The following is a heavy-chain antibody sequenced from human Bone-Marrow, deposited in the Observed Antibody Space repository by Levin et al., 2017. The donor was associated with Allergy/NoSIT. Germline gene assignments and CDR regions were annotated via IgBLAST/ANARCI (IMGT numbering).Heavy chain of an antibody. Sequence: SVKVSCKASGDTFSNFLICWVRQAPGQGLEWMGRIIPMFGVANYAPKFKGRVTITADKSTNTAYLELNTLRSEDTAVYYCARDSLRLGDLSPDLWGPGTLVTVSS. CDR1: GDTFSNFL. D-gene: IGHD3-16*02. J-gene: IGHJ5*02. V-gene: IGHV1-69*04. CDR3: ARDSLRLGDLSPDL. CDR2: IIPMFGVA.